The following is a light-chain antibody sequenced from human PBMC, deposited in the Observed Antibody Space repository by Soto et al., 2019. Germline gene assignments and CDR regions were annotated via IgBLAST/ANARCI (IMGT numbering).Light chain of an antibody. CDR2: EVS. Sequence: QSALTQPASVSGSPGQTITISCTGTSSDVGGYNYLSWYQQHPGKAPKVMIYEVSNRPSGVSNGFSGSKSGNKASLTISGLQAEDEADYFCSSYATSGTPVFGGGTKLTVL. CDR1: SSDVGGYNY. J-gene: IGLJ3*02. CDR3: SSYATSGTPV. V-gene: IGLV2-14*01.